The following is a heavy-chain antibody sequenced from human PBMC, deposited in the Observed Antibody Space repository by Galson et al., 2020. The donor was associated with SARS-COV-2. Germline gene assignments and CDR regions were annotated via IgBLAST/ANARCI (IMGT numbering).Heavy chain of an antibody. CDR1: GFTFSSFG. D-gene: IGHD6-19*01. CDR3: AKDTQWLADYYFYYGMDV. Sequence: TGGSLRLSCAASGFTFSSFGMHWVRQIPGTGLQWVAVISFDGSTKYYADSVKGRFTISRDNSNNTVYLLLNSLRAEDTAVYYCAKDTQWLADYYFYYGMDVWGQGTTVTVSS. J-gene: IGHJ6*02. V-gene: IGHV3-30*18. CDR2: ISFDGSTK.